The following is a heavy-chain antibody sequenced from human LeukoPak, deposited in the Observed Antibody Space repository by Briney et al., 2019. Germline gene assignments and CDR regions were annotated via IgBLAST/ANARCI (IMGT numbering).Heavy chain of an antibody. Sequence: PSETLSLTCTVSGGSISSSSYYWGWIRQPPGKGLEWIGSIYYSGSTYYNPSLKSRVTISVDTSKNQFSLKLSSVTAADTAVYYCARGGLWFGEFPLRNYYYGMDVWGQGTTVTVSS. V-gene: IGHV4-39*01. D-gene: IGHD3-10*01. J-gene: IGHJ6*02. CDR1: GGSISSSSYY. CDR3: ARGGLWFGEFPLRNYYYGMDV. CDR2: IYYSGST.